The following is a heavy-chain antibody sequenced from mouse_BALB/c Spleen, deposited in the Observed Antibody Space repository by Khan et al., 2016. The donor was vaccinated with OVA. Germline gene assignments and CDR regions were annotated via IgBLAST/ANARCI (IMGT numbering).Heavy chain of an antibody. D-gene: IGHD2-3*01. CDR2: INYSGST. J-gene: IGHJ4*01. CDR1: GYSITSDYA. V-gene: IGHV3-2*02. Sequence: EVQLQESGPGLVNPSQSLSLTCTVTGYSITSDYAWNWIRQFPGNKLEWMGYINYSGSTNYNPALKSRTSITRDTSKNQFFLQYNSVTTEDTATYYCARDGSRYNYAMDYWGQGTSVTVSS. CDR3: ARDGSRYNYAMDY.